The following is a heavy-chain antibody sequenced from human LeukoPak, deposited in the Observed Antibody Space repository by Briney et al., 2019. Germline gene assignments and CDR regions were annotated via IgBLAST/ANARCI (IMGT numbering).Heavy chain of an antibody. CDR3: ARGAPRYDFWSGYYTEVDY. V-gene: IGHV1-2*02. D-gene: IGHD3-3*01. J-gene: IGHJ4*02. CDR1: GYTFTGYY. Sequence: ASVKVSCKASGYTFTGYYMHWVRQAPGQGLEWVGWINPNSGGTNYAQKFQGRVTMTRDTSISTAYVELSRLRSDDTAVYYCARGAPRYDFWSGYYTEVDYWGQGTLVTVSS. CDR2: INPNSGGT.